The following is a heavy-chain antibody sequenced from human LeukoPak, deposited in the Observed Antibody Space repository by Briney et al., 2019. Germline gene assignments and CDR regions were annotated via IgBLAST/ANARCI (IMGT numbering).Heavy chain of an antibody. CDR1: GGTFTSYT. D-gene: IGHD5-24*01. Sequence: SVKVSCKASGGTFTSYTISWVRQAPGQGLEWMGGIIPSLGIANYAQKFQGRVTITADKSTSKAYMELSSLRSDDTAVYYCARGAETLRWLQFDYFDYWGQGTLVTVSS. CDR3: ARGAETLRWLQFDYFDY. V-gene: IGHV1-69*02. J-gene: IGHJ4*02. CDR2: IIPSLGIA.